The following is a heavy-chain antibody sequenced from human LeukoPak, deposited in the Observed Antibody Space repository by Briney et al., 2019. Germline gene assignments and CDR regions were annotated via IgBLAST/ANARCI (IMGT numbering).Heavy chain of an antibody. CDR2: INPNSGGT. CDR1: GYTFTGYY. D-gene: IGHD6-13*01. Sequence: ASVKVPCKASGYTFTGYYMHWVRQAPGQGLEWMGWINPNSGGTNYAQKFQGRVTMTRDTSISTAYMELSRLRSDDTAVYYCARDHGYSSSFFLPKNWFDPWGQGTLVTVSS. V-gene: IGHV1-2*02. J-gene: IGHJ5*02. CDR3: ARDHGYSSSFFLPKNWFDP.